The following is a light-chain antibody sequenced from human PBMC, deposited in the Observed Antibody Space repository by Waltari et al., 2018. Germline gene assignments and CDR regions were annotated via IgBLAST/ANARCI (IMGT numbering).Light chain of an antibody. CDR1: QNISNH. CDR3: QQSFRTPIT. Sequence: DIQMTQSPSSLSASVGDRVNITCRASQNISNHLHWYQQKSGEAPKLLIYVASRLQSGVPSRFSGSGFATDFSLTIASLEAEDFASYFCQQSFRTPITFGQGTRLETK. V-gene: IGKV1-39*01. J-gene: IGKJ5*01. CDR2: VAS.